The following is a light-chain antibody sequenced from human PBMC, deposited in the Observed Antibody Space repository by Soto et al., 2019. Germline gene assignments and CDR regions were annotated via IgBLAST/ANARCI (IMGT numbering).Light chain of an antibody. Sequence: QSALTQPASVSGSPGQSITISCTGTSSDVGGHNYVSWYRQDPGKAPKLIIYEVTNRPAGVSNRFSGSKSDNTASLTISGLQAEDEADYYCSSYTTISTWVFGGGTKLTVL. J-gene: IGLJ3*02. CDR1: SSDVGGHNY. CDR2: EVT. V-gene: IGLV2-14*01. CDR3: SSYTTISTWV.